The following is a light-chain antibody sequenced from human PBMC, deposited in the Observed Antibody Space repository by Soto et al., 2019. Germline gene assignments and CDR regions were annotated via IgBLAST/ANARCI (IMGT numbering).Light chain of an antibody. CDR2: GNS. V-gene: IGLV1-40*01. Sequence: QSVLTQPPSVSGAPGQRVTISCTGSSSNIGAGYDVHWYQQLPGTAPKLLIYGNSNRPSGVPDRVSGSKSGTSASLAITGGQADDEAEYSWQSYDSSLSVVVFGGGTKLTVL. J-gene: IGLJ2*01. CDR1: SSNIGAGYD. CDR3: QSYDSSLSVVV.